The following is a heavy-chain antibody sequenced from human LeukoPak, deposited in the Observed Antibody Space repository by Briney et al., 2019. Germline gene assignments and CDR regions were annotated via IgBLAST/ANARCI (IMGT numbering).Heavy chain of an antibody. Sequence: SETPSLTCTVSGGSISSSSYYWGWIRQPPGKGLEWIGSIYYSGSTYYNPSLKSRVTISVDTSKNQFSLKLSSVTAADTAVYYCARPTNYGDYLDAFDIWGQGTMVTVSS. D-gene: IGHD4-17*01. J-gene: IGHJ3*02. CDR3: ARPTNYGDYLDAFDI. CDR1: GGSISSSSYY. V-gene: IGHV4-39*01. CDR2: IYYSGST.